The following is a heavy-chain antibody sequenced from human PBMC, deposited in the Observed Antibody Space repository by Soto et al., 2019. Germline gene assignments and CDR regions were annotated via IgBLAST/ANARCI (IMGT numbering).Heavy chain of an antibody. V-gene: IGHV4-39*01. CDR2: IYYSGST. D-gene: IGHD6-6*01. Sequence: SETLSLTCTVSGGSISSSSYYWGWIRQPPGKGLEWIGSIYYSGSTYYNPSLKSRVTISVDTSKNQFSLKLSSVTAADTAVYYCARHEYSSSPDFDYWGQGTLVTVSS. CDR1: GGSISSSSYY. CDR3: ARHEYSSSPDFDY. J-gene: IGHJ4*02.